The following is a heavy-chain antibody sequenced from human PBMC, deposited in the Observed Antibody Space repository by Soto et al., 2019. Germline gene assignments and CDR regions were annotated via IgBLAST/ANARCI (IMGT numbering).Heavy chain of an antibody. Sequence: GGSLRLSCAASGFTFSDYWMSWVRQTPGKGLEWVGNIHLDGSEKYYAGFVKGRFTSSRDNVKSSLYLQMNSLRAEDTGVYYCARWSKYCSSTSCYEGWFDPWGQGTLVTVSS. D-gene: IGHD2-2*01. J-gene: IGHJ5*02. CDR1: GFTFSDYW. V-gene: IGHV3-7*02. CDR3: ARWSKYCSSTSCYEGWFDP. CDR2: IHLDGSEK.